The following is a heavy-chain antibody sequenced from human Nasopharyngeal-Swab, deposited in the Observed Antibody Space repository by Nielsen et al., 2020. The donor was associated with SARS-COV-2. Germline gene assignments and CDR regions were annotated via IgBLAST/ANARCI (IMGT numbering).Heavy chain of an antibody. D-gene: IGHD3-16*02. CDR3: AREVINQAVSDAVDF. V-gene: IGHV4-31*03. Sequence: SETLSLTCTVSGGSISSDNYFWSWIRQRPGKGLEWIGYIHYTGKTYYTPSIESRLTISLDTSRNQFSLMLRSVTAADTAVYYCAREVINQAVSDAVDFWGQGTMVTVSS. J-gene: IGHJ3*01. CDR1: GGSISSDNYF. CDR2: IHYTGKT.